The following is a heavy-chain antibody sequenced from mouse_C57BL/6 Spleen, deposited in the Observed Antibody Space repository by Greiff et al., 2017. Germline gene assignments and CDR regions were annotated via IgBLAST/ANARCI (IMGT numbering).Heavy chain of an antibody. V-gene: IGHV1-55*01. Sequence: QVQLQQPGAELVKPGASVTMSCKASGYTFTSYWITWVKQRPGQGLEWIGALDPGSGSTNYNEKFKSKATLTVDTSSSTASMQLSSLTSADSAVXYCAREHYGSSTDYWGTGTTRTVSS. CDR2: LDPGSGST. CDR3: AREHYGSSTDY. D-gene: IGHD1-1*01. J-gene: IGHJ2*01. CDR1: GYTFTSYW.